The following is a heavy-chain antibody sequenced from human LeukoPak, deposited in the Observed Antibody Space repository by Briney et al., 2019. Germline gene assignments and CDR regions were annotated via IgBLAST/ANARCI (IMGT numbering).Heavy chain of an antibody. CDR3: ARDVVLTSSPDDFDI. CDR1: GVSITKDGYS. J-gene: IGHJ3*02. V-gene: IGHV4-31*03. D-gene: IGHD2-21*02. Sequence: PSETLSLTCTVSGVSITKDGYSWTWIRQPPGKGLEWFGDISYSGSTKYKPSLKRRLTIPGDVSKNQFSLKMTSVTAADTAVYYCARDVVLTSSPDDFDIWGQGTMVTVSS. CDR2: ISYSGST.